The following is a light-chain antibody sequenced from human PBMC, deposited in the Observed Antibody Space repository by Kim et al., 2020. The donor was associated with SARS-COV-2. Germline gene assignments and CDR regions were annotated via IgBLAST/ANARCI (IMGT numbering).Light chain of an antibody. Sequence: SPGERATPSGRASQSVCSTLAWYQQKPGQVPSSRIYGASTRATGIPARCSGSGSGTEFTLTISSLQSEDFAVYYCQQYNNWPWTFGQGTKVEIK. CDR3: QQYNNWPWT. CDR2: GAS. CDR1: QSVCST. J-gene: IGKJ1*01. V-gene: IGKV3-15*01.